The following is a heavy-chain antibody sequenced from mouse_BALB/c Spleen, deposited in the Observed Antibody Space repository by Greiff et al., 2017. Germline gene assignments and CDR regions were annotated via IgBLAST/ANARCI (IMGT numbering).Heavy chain of an antibody. CDR1: GFTFSDYG. D-gene: IGHD2-4*01. Sequence: EVKVVESGGGLVQPGGSRKLSCAASGFTFSDYGMAWVRQAPGKGPEWVAFISNLAYSIYYADTVTGRFTISRENAKNTLYLEMSSLRSEDTAMYYCARSFYDYGYYYAMDYWGQGTSVTVSS. CDR3: ARSFYDYGYYYAMDY. J-gene: IGHJ4*01. CDR2: ISNLAYSI. V-gene: IGHV5-15*02.